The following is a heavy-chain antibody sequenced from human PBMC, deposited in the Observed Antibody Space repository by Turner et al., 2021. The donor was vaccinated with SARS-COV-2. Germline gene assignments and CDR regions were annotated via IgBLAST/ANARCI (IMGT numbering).Heavy chain of an antibody. CDR2: IYSNAST. CDR1: GFIVSSNY. J-gene: IGHJ6*02. D-gene: IGHD2-15*01. V-gene: IGHV3-53*04. Sequence: EVQLVESGGGSAQPGGSLSLSCAASGFIVSSNYMSWVRQGPGKGREWVSVIYSNASTYYADSVKGRFTISRHNSKNTLYLQMDTLRAEDTAVYYSARDLVAYGMDVWGQGTTVTVSS. CDR3: ARDLVAYGMDV.